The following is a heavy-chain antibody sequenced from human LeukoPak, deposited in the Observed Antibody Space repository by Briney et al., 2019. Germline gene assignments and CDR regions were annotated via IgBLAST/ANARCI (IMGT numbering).Heavy chain of an antibody. Sequence: ASVKVSCKASGYTFTSYAMHWVRQAPGQRLEWMGWINAGNGNTKYSQEFQGRVTITRDTSASTAYMELSSLRSEDMAVYYCARGRDYDFWSGYSYWGQGTLVTVSS. J-gene: IGHJ4*02. CDR2: INAGNGNT. V-gene: IGHV1-3*03. CDR3: ARGRDYDFWSGYSY. CDR1: GYTFTSYA. D-gene: IGHD3-3*01.